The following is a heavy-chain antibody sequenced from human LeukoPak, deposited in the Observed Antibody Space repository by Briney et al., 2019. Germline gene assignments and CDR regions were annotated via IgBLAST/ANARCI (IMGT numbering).Heavy chain of an antibody. D-gene: IGHD2-15*01. V-gene: IGHV4-34*01. J-gene: IGHJ5*02. CDR3: ARDEAYCSGGSCYWFDP. Sequence: GTLRLSCAASGFTFSSYGMSWVRQPPGKGLEWIGEINHSGSTNYNPSLKSRVTISVDTSKNQFSLKLSSVTAADTAVYYCARDEAYCSGGSCYWFDPWGQGTLVTVSS. CDR1: GFTFSSYG. CDR2: INHSGST.